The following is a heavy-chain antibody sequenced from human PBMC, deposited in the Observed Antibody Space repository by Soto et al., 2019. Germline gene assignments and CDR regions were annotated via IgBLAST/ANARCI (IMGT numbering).Heavy chain of an antibody. J-gene: IGHJ3*01. CDR3: AKLALGTTTAFDL. CDR2: VYYSGST. Sequence: PSETLSLTCTVSGGSTSDYYWSWIRQPPGKGLEWLGYVYYSGSTSYNPSLKSRLSMSVDTSWNQFSLKLRSMTAADAAVYYCAKLALGTTTAFDLWGQGTMVTVSS. V-gene: IGHV4-59*08. CDR1: GGSTSDYY. D-gene: IGHD7-27*01.